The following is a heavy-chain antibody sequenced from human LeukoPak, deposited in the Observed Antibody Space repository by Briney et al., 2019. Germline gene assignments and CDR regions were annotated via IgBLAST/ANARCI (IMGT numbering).Heavy chain of an antibody. D-gene: IGHD2-2*01. CDR2: MNPNSGNT. J-gene: IGHJ3*02. Sequence: HRASVKVSCKASGYTFTSYYMHWVRQAPGQGLEWMGWMNPNSGNTGYAQKFQGRVTITRNTSISTAYMELSSLRSEDTAVYYCARGFYIVVVPAPFRGDAFDIWGQGTMVTVSS. V-gene: IGHV1-8*03. CDR1: GYTFTSYY. CDR3: ARGFYIVVVPAPFRGDAFDI.